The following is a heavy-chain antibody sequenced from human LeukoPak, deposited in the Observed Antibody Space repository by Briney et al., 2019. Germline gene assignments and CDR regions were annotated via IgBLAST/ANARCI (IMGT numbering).Heavy chain of an antibody. Sequence: PGGSLRLSCAASGFTFSGYAMHWVRQAPGKGLEWVANVKKDGSEKYYVDSVKGRFTISRDNAKTSLYLQMNSLRAEDTAVYYCARDLSGVAGYTYGRGIDYWGQGTLVTVSS. CDR1: GFTFSGYA. J-gene: IGHJ4*02. CDR3: ARDLSGVAGYTYGRGIDY. D-gene: IGHD5-18*01. V-gene: IGHV3-7*01. CDR2: VKKDGSEK.